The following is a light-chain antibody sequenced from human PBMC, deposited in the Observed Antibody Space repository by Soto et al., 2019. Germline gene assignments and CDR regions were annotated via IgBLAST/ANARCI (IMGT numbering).Light chain of an antibody. CDR2: DVT. J-gene: IGLJ2*01. V-gene: IGLV2-14*03. CDR1: PSDIGAYNY. CDR3: GSYTISSTLMI. Sequence: QAVVTQPASVSGSPGQSITISCSGTPSDIGAYNYVSWYQHLPGKAPKVIIYDVTNRPSGVSSRFSGSKSGITASLTISGLQAEDEANYYCGSYTISSTLMIFGGGTKVTVL.